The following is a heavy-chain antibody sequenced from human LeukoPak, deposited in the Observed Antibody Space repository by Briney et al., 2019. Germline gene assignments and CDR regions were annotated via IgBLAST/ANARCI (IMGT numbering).Heavy chain of an antibody. V-gene: IGHV1-69*13. D-gene: IGHD3-22*01. CDR3: ARGYYYDSSGYYSETYYFDY. CDR2: IIPIFGTA. Sequence: GASVKVSCKASGGTFSSYAISWVRQAPGQGPEWMGGIIPIFGTANYAQKFQGRVTITADESTSTAYMELSSLRSEDTAVYYCARGYYYDSSGYYSETYYFDYWGQGTLVTVSS. CDR1: GGTFSSYA. J-gene: IGHJ4*02.